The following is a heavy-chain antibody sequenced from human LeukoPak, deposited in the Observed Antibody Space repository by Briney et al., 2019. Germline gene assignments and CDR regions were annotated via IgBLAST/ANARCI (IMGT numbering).Heavy chain of an antibody. V-gene: IGHV3-64*01. J-gene: IGHJ6*03. Sequence: GGSLRLSCAASGFTFSSYAMHWVRQAPGKGLEYVSAISSNGGSTYYANSVKGRFTISRVNSKNTLYLQMGSLRAEDMAVYYCARRFIGYYYYYMDVWGKGTTVTVSS. CDR3: ARRFIGYYYYYMDV. CDR1: GFTFSSYA. CDR2: ISSNGGST. D-gene: IGHD3-10*01.